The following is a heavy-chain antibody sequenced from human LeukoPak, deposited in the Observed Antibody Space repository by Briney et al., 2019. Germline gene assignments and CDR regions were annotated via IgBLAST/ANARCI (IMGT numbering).Heavy chain of an antibody. D-gene: IGHD2-15*01. V-gene: IGHV4-34*01. CDR2: INHSGST. Sequence: SETLSLTCAVYGGSFSGYHWSWIRQPPGKGLEWIGEINHSGSTNYNPSLKSRVTISVDTSKNQFSLKLSSVTAADTAVYYCARLAAYWGQGTLVTVSS. CDR1: GGSFSGYH. CDR3: ARLAAY. J-gene: IGHJ4*02.